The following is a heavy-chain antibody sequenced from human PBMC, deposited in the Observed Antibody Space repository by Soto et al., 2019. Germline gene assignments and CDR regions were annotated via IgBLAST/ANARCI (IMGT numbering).Heavy chain of an antibody. D-gene: IGHD3-16*01. CDR1: GFSFSSYA. Sequence: GGSLRLSCAASGFSFSSYAMSWVRQAPGKGLEWVSAISGSGGSTYYADSVKGRLTISRDNSKNTLYLQMNSLRAEDTAVYYCSIDLMIIPPQDYFDYWGQGTLVTVSS. CDR3: SIDLMIIPPQDYFDY. V-gene: IGHV3-23*01. J-gene: IGHJ4*02. CDR2: ISGSGGST.